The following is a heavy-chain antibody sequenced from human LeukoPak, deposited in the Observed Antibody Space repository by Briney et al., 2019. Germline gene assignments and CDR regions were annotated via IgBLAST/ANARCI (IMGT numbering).Heavy chain of an antibody. CDR3: ARLNLGYCSGGSCYSGDY. J-gene: IGHJ4*02. CDR1: GYTFTAYY. CDR2: IHPNSGAT. V-gene: IGHV1-2*02. Sequence: GASVKVSCKASGYTFTAYYIYWVRQAPGQGLEWVGFIHPNSGATNYAPKFQGRVTMARDTSISTAYMELSRLRSDDTAVYYCARLNLGYCSGGSCYSGDYWGQGTLVTVSS. D-gene: IGHD2-15*01.